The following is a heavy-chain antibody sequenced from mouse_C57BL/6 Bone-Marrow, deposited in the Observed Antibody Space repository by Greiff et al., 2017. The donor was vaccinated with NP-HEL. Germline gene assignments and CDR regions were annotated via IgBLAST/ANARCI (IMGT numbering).Heavy chain of an antibody. CDR3: ASPFTTVVAEDAMDY. D-gene: IGHD1-1*01. V-gene: IGHV5-4*01. CDR2: ISDGGSYT. CDR1: GFTFSSYA. J-gene: IGHJ4*01. Sequence: EVQLVESGGGLVKPGGSLKLSCAASGFTFSSYAMSWVRQTPEKRLEWVATISDGGSYTYYPDNVKGRFTISRDNAKNNLYLQMSHLKSEDTAMYYCASPFTTVVAEDAMDYWGQGTSVTVSS.